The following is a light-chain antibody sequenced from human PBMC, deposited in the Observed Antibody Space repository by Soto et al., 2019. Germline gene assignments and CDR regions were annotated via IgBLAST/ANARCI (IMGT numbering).Light chain of an antibody. V-gene: IGKV3-20*01. J-gene: IGKJ1*01. CDR1: QSIRSNY. Sequence: EIVLTQSPGTLSLSPGERATLSCRASQSIRSNYVAWYQQKPGQGPRLLIYGASSRATGIPDRFSGSGSGTDFTLIISRLEPADFARYYCQQYGSSPRTFGQGTKVDIK. CDR3: QQYGSSPRT. CDR2: GAS.